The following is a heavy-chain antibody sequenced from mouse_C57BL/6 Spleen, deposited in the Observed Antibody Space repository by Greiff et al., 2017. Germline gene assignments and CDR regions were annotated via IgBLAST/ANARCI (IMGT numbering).Heavy chain of an antibody. V-gene: IGHV1-69*01. D-gene: IGHD3-1*01. J-gene: IGHJ4*01. CDR2: IDPSDSYT. Sequence: QVQLQQPGAELVMPGASVKLSCKASGYTFTSYWMHWVKRRPGQGLEWIGEIDPSDSYTNYNQKFKGKSTLTVDKSSSTAYMQLSSLTSEDSAVYYCARSGGSGAMDYWGQGTSVTVSS. CDR1: GYTFTSYW. CDR3: ARSGGSGAMDY.